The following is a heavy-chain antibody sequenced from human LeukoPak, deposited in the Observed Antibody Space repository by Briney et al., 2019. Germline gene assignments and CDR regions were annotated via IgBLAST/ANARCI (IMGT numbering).Heavy chain of an antibody. J-gene: IGHJ4*02. D-gene: IGHD2-2*01. CDR3: ARGNRYGVVPAALDY. V-gene: IGHV3-64*01. Sequence: GSLRLSCAASGFTFSSYAMHWVRQAPGKGLEYVSAISSNGGSTYYANSVKGRFTISRDNSKNTLYLQMGSLRAEDMAVYYCARGNRYGVVPAALDYWGQGTLVTVSS. CDR1: GFTFSSYA. CDR2: ISSNGGST.